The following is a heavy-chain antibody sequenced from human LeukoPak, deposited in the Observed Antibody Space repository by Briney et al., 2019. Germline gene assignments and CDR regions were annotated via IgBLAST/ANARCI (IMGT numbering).Heavy chain of an antibody. CDR3: ARTYSSDY. V-gene: IGHV3-23*01. CDR1: GFTFSSFG. Sequence: GESLSLSCVASGFTFSSFGMTWVRQAPGKGLDWVSTISGSGDGTYYAESVKGRFTISRDNSKNTLYLQMNSLRVDDTAVYDCARTYSSDYWGQGTLVTVSS. J-gene: IGHJ4*02. CDR2: ISGSGDGT. D-gene: IGHD6-13*01.